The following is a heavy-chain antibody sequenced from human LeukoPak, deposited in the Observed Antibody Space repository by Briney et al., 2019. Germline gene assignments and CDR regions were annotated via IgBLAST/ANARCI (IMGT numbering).Heavy chain of an antibody. J-gene: IGHJ3*02. Sequence: GGSLRLSCAASGFTFISYAMSWVRQAPGKGLEWVSYISSSSSTIYYADSVKGRFTISRDNAKNSLYLQMNSLRAEDTAVYYCAREKGSSWYLDAFDIWGQGTMVTVSS. D-gene: IGHD6-13*01. CDR2: ISSSSSTI. CDR3: AREKGSSWYLDAFDI. V-gene: IGHV3-48*04. CDR1: GFTFISYA.